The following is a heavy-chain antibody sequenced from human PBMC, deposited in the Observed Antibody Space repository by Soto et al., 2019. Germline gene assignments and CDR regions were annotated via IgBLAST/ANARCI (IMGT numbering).Heavy chain of an antibody. CDR3: ARDTYSGSGSQNYFDY. Sequence: ASVKVSCKASGYTFSSYAIHWVRQAPGERLEWMGLINIGSGNTRYSQDFQGRVTITRDTSASTAYVELSSLRSEDTAVYYCARDTYSGSGSQNYFDYWG. V-gene: IGHV1-3*04. CDR2: INIGSGNT. J-gene: IGHJ4*01. D-gene: IGHD3-10*01. CDR1: GYTFSSYA.